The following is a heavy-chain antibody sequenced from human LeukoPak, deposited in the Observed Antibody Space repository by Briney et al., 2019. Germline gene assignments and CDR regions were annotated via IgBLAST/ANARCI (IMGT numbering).Heavy chain of an antibody. CDR3: ARERSGWSRMDY. Sequence: SETLSLTCAVYGGSFSGYYWSWIRQPAGKGLEWIGRIYTSGSTNYNPSLKSRVTMSVDTSKNQFSLKLSSVTAADTAVYYCARERSGWSRMDYWGQGTLVTVSS. V-gene: IGHV4-4*07. CDR2: IYTSGST. D-gene: IGHD6-19*01. J-gene: IGHJ4*02. CDR1: GGSFSGYY.